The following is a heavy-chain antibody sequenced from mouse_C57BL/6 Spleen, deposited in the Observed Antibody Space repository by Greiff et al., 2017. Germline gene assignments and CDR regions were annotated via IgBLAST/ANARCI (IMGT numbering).Heavy chain of an antibody. CDR2: IYPRSGNT. D-gene: IGHD2-3*01. CDR1: GYTFTSYG. V-gene: IGHV1-81*01. CDR3: GSGGDGDSFAY. Sequence: QVQLQQSGAELARPGASVKLSCKASGYTFTSYGISWVKQRTGQGLEWIGEIYPRSGNTYYNEKFKGKATLTADKYSSTAYMELRSRTSEYSAVDFCGSGGDGDSFAYRGQGTLVTVSA. J-gene: IGHJ3*01.